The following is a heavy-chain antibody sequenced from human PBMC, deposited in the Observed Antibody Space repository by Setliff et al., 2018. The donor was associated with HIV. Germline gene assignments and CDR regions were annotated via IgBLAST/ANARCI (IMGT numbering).Heavy chain of an antibody. V-gene: IGHV1-69-2*01. D-gene: IGHD5-12*01. CDR3: SIDVIGGWLRPMPDY. Sequence: GASVKVSCKASGYTFTDYYILWVQQAPGKGLEWMGRVDPQDGQTTYAEKYLYAEKFQGRVTMTRNTSISTAYMELSSLSSEDTAVYYCSIDVIGGWLRPMPDYWGPGTLVTVSS. J-gene: IGHJ4*02. CDR2: VDPQDGQT. CDR1: GYTFTDYY.